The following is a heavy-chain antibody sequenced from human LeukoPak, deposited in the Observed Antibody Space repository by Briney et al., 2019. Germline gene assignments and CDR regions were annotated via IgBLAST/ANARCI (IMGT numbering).Heavy chain of an antibody. CDR1: GFTFSSYW. CDR3: ATRYCTISACRAASYKSFDV. CDR2: IRQDGSEK. J-gene: IGHJ6*04. Sequence: GGSLRLSCAASGFTFSSYWMSWVRQAPGKGLEWVANIRQDGSEKYHVDSVKGRFTISRDNARNSLYLQMNSLRAEDTAVYYCATRYCTISACRAASYKSFDVWGKGTTVTVSS. D-gene: IGHD2-8*01. V-gene: IGHV3-7*01.